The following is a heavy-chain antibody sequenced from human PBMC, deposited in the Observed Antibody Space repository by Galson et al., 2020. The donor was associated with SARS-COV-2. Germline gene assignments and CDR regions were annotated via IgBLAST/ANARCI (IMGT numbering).Heavy chain of an antibody. Sequence: SGPTLVKPTQTLTLTCTFSGFSLSTRGMRVSWIRQPPGKALEWLARLDWDDDKFYRTSLETRLTISKDTSDNQVVLTMTNMAPVDTATYYCARMVDYYDGSGHRPDAFDIWGQGTMVTVSS. V-gene: IGHV2-70*04. CDR2: LDWDDDK. D-gene: IGHD3-22*01. CDR1: GFSLSTRGMR. CDR3: ARMVDYYDGSGHRPDAFDI. J-gene: IGHJ3*02.